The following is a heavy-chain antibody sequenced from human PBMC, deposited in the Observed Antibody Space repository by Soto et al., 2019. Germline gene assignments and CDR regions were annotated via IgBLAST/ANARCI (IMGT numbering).Heavy chain of an antibody. CDR3: ARHPTAVPRPVYATHYFDS. D-gene: IGHD2-21*02. J-gene: IGHJ4*02. CDR1: GGSISSPTYY. CDR2: IYYSGST. V-gene: IGHV4-39*01. Sequence: QLQLQESGPGLVRPSETLSLTCTVSGGSISSPTYYWAWIRQSPGKGLEWIGSIYYSGSTSKNPSVKSRANISVDTSKSQFSLRLTSVTAADTAVYFCARHPTAVPRPVYATHYFDSWGQGILVTVSS.